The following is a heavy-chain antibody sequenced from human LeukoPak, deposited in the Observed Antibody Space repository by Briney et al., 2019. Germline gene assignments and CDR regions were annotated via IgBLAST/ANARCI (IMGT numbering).Heavy chain of an antibody. J-gene: IGHJ4*02. CDR2: IIDSGGNT. D-gene: IGHD2-2*01. V-gene: IGHV3-23*01. CDR3: GPLYELLWVSFDY. Sequence: GGSLRLSCAASGFTFSSYATSWVPQAPGKGLEWVSIIIDSGGNTYYADSVKGRFTISRDNSKNTLYLQMNSLRVEDTAVYYCGPLYELLWVSFDYWGQGTLVTVSS. CDR1: GFTFSSYA.